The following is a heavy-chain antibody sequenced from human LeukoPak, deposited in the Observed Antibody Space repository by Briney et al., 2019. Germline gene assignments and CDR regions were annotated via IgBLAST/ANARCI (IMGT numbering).Heavy chain of an antibody. CDR1: GFTFSGYG. V-gene: IGHV3-23*01. Sequence: GGSLRLSCAASGFTFSGYGVNWVRQAPGKGLEWVSAISGSGGSTYYADSVKGRFTISRDNSKNTLYLRMNSLRAEDTAVYYCARDAEIWGATITFLDYWGQGTLVTVSS. D-gene: IGHD5-12*01. J-gene: IGHJ4*02. CDR2: ISGSGGST. CDR3: ARDAEIWGATITFLDY.